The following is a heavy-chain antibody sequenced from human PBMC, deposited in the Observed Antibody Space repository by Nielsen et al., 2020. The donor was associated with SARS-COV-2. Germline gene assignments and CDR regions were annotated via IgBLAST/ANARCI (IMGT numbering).Heavy chain of an antibody. Sequence: GESLKISCAVSEFSFEKSAMSWVRQAPGKGLEWVSTISGQGASTYYADSVKGQFTISRDNFKNTLDLQLNSLRAEDTAVYYCARDWCSGGSCYFDYWGQGTLVTVSS. V-gene: IGHV3-23*01. J-gene: IGHJ4*02. CDR2: ISGQGAST. CDR1: EFSFEKSA. CDR3: ARDWCSGGSCYFDY. D-gene: IGHD2-15*01.